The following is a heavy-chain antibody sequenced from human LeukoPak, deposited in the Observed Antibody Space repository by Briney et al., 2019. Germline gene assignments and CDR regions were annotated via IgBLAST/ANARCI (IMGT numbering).Heavy chain of an antibody. CDR2: ISSSSSYI. CDR1: GFTFSGYS. CDR3: AREIAAAPAD. J-gene: IGHJ4*02. D-gene: IGHD6-13*01. Sequence: GGSLRLSCAASGFTFSGYSMNWVRQAPGKGLEWGSSISSSSSYIYYADSVKGRFTISRDNAKNSLYLQMNSLRAEDTAVYYCAREIAAAPADWGQGTLVTVSS. V-gene: IGHV3-21*01.